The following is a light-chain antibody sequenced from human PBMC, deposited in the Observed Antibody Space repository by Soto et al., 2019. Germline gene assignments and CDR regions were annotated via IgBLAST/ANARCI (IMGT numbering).Light chain of an antibody. J-gene: IGKJ5*01. V-gene: IGKV3-15*01. Sequence: ILMTQSPATLSVSPGERVTLSCRASQSVSTYLAWYQQKPGQAPRLLIYHASTRATGIPARFSGSVSGTELTLTISSLQSEDFAVYHCQQYNSWPPTFGQGTRLEIK. CDR2: HAS. CDR3: QQYNSWPPT. CDR1: QSVSTY.